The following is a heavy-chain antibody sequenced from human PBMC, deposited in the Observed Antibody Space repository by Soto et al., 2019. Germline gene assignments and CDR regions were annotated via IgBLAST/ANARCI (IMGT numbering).Heavy chain of an antibody. V-gene: IGHV1-18*01. CDR3: ARCIQQDYYYGMDV. CDR1: GGTFSTYT. J-gene: IGHJ6*02. D-gene: IGHD5-18*01. CDR2: ISADNSNT. Sequence: ASVKVSSKAPGGTFSTYTITWVRQAPGQGLEWMGRISADNSNTKYAQKFRGRVTMTTDTSTSTVYMELRNLRSDDTAVYYCARCIQQDYYYGMDVWGQGTTVTVSS.